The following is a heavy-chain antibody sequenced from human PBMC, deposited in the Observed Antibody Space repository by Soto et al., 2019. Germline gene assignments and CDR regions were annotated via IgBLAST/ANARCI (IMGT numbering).Heavy chain of an antibody. CDR3: AREGVSSSWYYYYAMDV. V-gene: IGHV4-59*01. D-gene: IGHD6-13*01. J-gene: IGHJ6*02. CDR2: ISYSGST. CDR1: GGSITSYY. Sequence: SETLSLTCTVSGGSITSYYWSWIRQPPGKGLEWIGYISYSGSTNYNPSLKSRVTISVETSKNQFSLKLSSVTAADTAVYYCAREGVSSSWYYYYAMDVWGQGTTVTV.